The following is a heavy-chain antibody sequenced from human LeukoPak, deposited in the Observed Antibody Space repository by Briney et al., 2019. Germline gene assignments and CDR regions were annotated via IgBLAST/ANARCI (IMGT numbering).Heavy chain of an antibody. J-gene: IGHJ4*02. CDR2: IDPSDSYT. D-gene: IGHD3-10*01. Sequence: GESLKISCKGSGYSFTSYWISWVRQMPGKGLEWMGRIDPSDSYTNYSPSFQGHVTISADKSISTAYLQWSSLKASDTAMYYCARRLSRYYGSGSLSVDYWGQGTLVTVSS. V-gene: IGHV5-10-1*01. CDR3: ARRLSRYYGSGSLSVDY. CDR1: GYSFTSYW.